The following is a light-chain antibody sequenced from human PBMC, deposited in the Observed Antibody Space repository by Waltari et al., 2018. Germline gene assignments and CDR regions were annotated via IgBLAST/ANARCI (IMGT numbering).Light chain of an antibody. J-gene: IGLJ3*02. Sequence: QSVLTQPPSASATPGQRVTISCSGGSSNIGSDYVYWYQQLPGPAPKLIIYRDNERPSGVPDRFSGSKSGTSASLAISGLQSEDEADYYCAAWHNSRNGWVFGGGTKLTVL. V-gene: IGLV1-47*01. CDR2: RDN. CDR1: SSNIGSDY. CDR3: AAWHNSRNGWV.